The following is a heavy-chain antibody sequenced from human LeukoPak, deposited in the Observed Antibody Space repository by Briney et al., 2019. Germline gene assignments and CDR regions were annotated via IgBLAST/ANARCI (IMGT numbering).Heavy chain of an antibody. CDR2: VSGSGDTT. CDR3: AKSDYYDESGHPSSFEY. CDR1: GFPFSSYA. J-gene: IGHJ4*02. Sequence: GESLRLSCAASGFPFSSYAMSWVRQPPGKGLEWVSGVSGSGDTTYYADSVKGRFTISRDNSKNTLYLQMDSLRAEDAAVYYCAKSDYYDESGHPSSFEYWGQGTRVTLSS. D-gene: IGHD3-16*01. V-gene: IGHV3-23*01.